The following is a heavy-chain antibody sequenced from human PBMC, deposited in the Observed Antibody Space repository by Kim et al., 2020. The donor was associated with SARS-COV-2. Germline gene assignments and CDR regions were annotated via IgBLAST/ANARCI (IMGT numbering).Heavy chain of an antibody. J-gene: IGHJ4*02. CDR3: ARSSGSFTLFDC. D-gene: IGHD1-26*01. V-gene: IGHV3-72*01. Sequence: GGSLRLSCAASGFTFSDHYMDWVRQAPGKGLEWVGRTRNKANSYTTEYAASVKGRFSISRDDSKNSLYLQMNSLKTEDTAVYYCARSSGSFTLFDCWGQGTLVTVSS. CDR2: TRNKANSYTT. CDR1: GFTFSDHY.